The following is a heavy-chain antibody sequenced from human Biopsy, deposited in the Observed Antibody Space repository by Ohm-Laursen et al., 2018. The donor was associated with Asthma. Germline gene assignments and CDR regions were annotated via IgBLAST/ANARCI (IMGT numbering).Heavy chain of an antibody. V-gene: IGHV4-59*08. CDR2: VYYSGST. CDR3: ARASVAASSNWFDP. J-gene: IGHJ5*02. Sequence: GTLSLTCTVSGGSISNFYWSWIRQPPGKGLESIGHVYYSGSTSYNPSLKGGVTISVDTSKNQFSLKLSSVTAADTAVYYCARASVAASSNWFDPWGQGTLVTVSS. CDR1: GGSISNFY. D-gene: IGHD6-19*01.